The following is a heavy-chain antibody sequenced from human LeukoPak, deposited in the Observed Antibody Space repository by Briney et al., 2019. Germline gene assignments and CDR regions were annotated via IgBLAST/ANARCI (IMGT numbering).Heavy chain of an antibody. Sequence: ASVKVSCTASGYTFTSYYMHWVRQAPGQGLEWMGIINPSGGSTSYAQKFQGRVTMTRDTSTSTVYMELSSLRSEDTAVYYCARGGGIAAAGHQDWFDPWGQGTLVTVSS. CDR3: ARGGGIAAAGHQDWFDP. V-gene: IGHV1-46*01. CDR2: INPSGGST. CDR1: GYTFTSYY. J-gene: IGHJ5*02. D-gene: IGHD6-13*01.